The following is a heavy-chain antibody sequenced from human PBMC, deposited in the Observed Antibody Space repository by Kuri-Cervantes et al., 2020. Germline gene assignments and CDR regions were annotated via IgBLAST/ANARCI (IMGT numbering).Heavy chain of an antibody. J-gene: IGHJ6*03. CDR1: GFTFSSYG. Sequence: GESLKISCAASGFTFSSYGMHWVRQAPGKGLEWVAVTWYDGSNKYYADSVKGRFTISRDNSKNTLYLQMNSLRAEDTAVYYCARDGRAAAVGYYYYMDVWGKGTTVTVSS. CDR2: TWYDGSNK. CDR3: ARDGRAAAVGYYYYMDV. V-gene: IGHV3-33*08. D-gene: IGHD6-13*01.